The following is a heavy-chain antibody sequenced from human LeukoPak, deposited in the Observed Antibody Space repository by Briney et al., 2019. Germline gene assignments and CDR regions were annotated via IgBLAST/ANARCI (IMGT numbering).Heavy chain of an antibody. CDR2: MTSGGST. CDR3: AKDIGYCSSISRYCDY. V-gene: IGHV3-23*01. D-gene: IGHD2-2*01. Sequence: QSGPSLRPACDPSAFTLSSYGMKSASHPARNGLEWVSCMTSGGSTYYADSVRGRFTISRDNSKNTLYLQMNSLRVEDTAVYYCAKDIGYCSSISRYCDYWGQGTLVTVSS. CDR1: AFTLSSYG. J-gene: IGHJ4*02.